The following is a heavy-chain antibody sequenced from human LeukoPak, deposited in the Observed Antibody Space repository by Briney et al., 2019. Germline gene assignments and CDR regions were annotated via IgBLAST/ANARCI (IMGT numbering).Heavy chain of an antibody. CDR1: GFTFSSYG. Sequence: HPGGSLRLSCAASGFTFSSYGMHWVRQAPGKGLEWVAVISYDGSNKYYEDSVKGRFTISRDNSKNTLYLQMNSLRAEDTAVYYCAKHTAMVSWGQGTLVTVSS. D-gene: IGHD5-18*01. CDR2: ISYDGSNK. CDR3: AKHTAMVS. J-gene: IGHJ5*02. V-gene: IGHV3-30*18.